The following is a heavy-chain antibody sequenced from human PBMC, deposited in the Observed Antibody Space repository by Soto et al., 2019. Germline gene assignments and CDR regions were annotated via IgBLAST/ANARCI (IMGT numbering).Heavy chain of an antibody. Sequence: SETLSLTCAVSGGSISSGGYSWSWIRQPPGKGLEWIGYIYHSGSTYYNPSLKSRVTISVDRSKNQFSLKLTSVTAADTAVYYCAYSTGWYRLHLWGQGTLVTVSS. V-gene: IGHV4-30-2*01. CDR3: AYSTGWYRLHL. J-gene: IGHJ3*01. D-gene: IGHD6-19*01. CDR1: GGSISSGGYS. CDR2: IYHSGST.